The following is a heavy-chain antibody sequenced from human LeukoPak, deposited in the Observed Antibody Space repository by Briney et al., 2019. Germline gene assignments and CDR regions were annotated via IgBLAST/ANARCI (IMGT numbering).Heavy chain of an antibody. CDR3: ARDLDYFQSPNSY. J-gene: IGHJ4*02. V-gene: IGHV1-2*02. CDR1: GYTFTGYY. CDR2: INPNSGGT. D-gene: IGHD2/OR15-2a*01. Sequence: ASVKVSCKASGYTFTGYYMHWVRQAPGQGLEWMGWINPNSGGTNYAQKFQGRVTMTRDTSISTAYMELSRLRSDDTAVYYCARDLDYFQSPNSYWGQGTLVTVSS.